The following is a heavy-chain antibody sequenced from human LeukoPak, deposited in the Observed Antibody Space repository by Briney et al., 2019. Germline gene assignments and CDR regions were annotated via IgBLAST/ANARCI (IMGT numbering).Heavy chain of an antibody. D-gene: IGHD4-17*01. J-gene: IGHJ4*02. CDR2: ISYDGSIK. V-gene: IGHV3-30*04. CDR1: GFPFSAYA. CDR3: ARDYGDYLRYFDY. Sequence: GGSLRLSCAASGFPFSAYAMHWVRQAPGKGLEWVSIISYDGSIKYYADSLTGRSTISRDNSKNTLYLQMDSLRPDDTAVYYCARDYGDYLRYFDYWGQGTLVTVSS.